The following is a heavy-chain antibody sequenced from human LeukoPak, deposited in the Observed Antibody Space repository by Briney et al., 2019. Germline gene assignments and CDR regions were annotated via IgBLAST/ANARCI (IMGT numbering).Heavy chain of an antibody. V-gene: IGHV4-59*01. CDR1: GGSISSYY. J-gene: IGHJ5*02. D-gene: IGHD3-10*01. CDR3: AREVAITMVPSNWFDP. Sequence: PSETLSLTCTVPGGSISSYYWSWIRQPPGKGLEWIGYIYYSGSTNYNPSLKSRVTISVDTSKNQFSLKLSSVTAADTAVYYCAREVAITMVPSNWFDPWGQGTLVTVS. CDR2: IYYSGST.